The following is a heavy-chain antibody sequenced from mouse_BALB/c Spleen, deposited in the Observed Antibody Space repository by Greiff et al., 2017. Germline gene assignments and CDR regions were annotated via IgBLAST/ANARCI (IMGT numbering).Heavy chain of an antibody. V-gene: IGHV1-5*01. D-gene: IGHD1-1*01. CDR2: IYPGNSDT. CDR3: TGKERYGSSPHWCAMEY. J-gene: IGHJ4*01. Sequence: VQLQQSGTVLARPGASVKMSCKASGYSFTSYWMHWVKQRPGQGLEWIGAIYPGNSDTSYNQKFKGKAKLTAVTSASTAYMELSSLTNEDTAVYNCTGKERYGSSPHWCAMEYWGEGTSVTVSS. CDR1: GYSFTSYW.